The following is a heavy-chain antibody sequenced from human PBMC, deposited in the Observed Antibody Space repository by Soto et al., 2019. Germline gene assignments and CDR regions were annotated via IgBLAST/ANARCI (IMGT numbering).Heavy chain of an antibody. CDR3: TKSWLFEKNWFDP. D-gene: IGHD3-22*01. CDR1: GFSFTTYG. V-gene: IGHV3-23*01. J-gene: IGHJ5*02. Sequence: LSLSCAASGFSFTTYGMSWVRQAPGKGLEWVSDISSTGPYTYLADSVKGRFTISRDNSKNTLYLQMNSLRVDDTAVYFCTKSWLFEKNWFDPWGQGTLVTVSS. CDR2: ISSTGPYT.